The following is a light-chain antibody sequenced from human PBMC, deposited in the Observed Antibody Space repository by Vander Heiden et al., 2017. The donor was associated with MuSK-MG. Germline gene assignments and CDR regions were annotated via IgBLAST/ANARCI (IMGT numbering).Light chain of an antibody. CDR2: STN. V-gene: IGLV8-61*01. CDR1: SGPVAAAYY. J-gene: IGLJ3*02. CDR3: VLYMGSGIWV. Sequence: QTVVTQEPSFSVSPGGTVTLTCGLSSGPVAAAYYPSWYQQTPGQAPRTLIYSTNTRSSGVPDRFSGSILGNKAALTITGAQADDDSDYYCVLYMGSGIWVFGGGTKLTVL.